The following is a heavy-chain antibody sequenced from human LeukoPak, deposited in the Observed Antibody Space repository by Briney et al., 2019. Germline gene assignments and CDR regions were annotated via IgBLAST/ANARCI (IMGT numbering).Heavy chain of an antibody. Sequence: GGSLSLSCAASGFTFTTYAMSWVRQAPGKGLEWVSTISGSGDSTYYTDSVKGRFTVSRDNSKNTLYLQMNSLRGEDRAVYYCAKDLYSTSWYYFDHWGQGTLVTVSS. V-gene: IGHV3-23*01. J-gene: IGHJ4*02. CDR3: AKDLYSTSWYYFDH. CDR2: ISGSGDST. CDR1: GFTFTTYA. D-gene: IGHD6-13*01.